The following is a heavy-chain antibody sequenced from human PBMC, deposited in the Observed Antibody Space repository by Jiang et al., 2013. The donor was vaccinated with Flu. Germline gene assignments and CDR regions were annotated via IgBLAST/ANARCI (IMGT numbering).Heavy chain of an antibody. J-gene: IGHJ4*02. D-gene: IGHD3-22*01. CDR2: IYHSGST. CDR1: GYSISSGYY. CDR3: ARAMYYYDSSAIDY. Sequence: GLVKPSETLSLTCAVSGYSISSGYYWGWIRQPPGKGLEWIGSIYHSGSTYYNPSLKSRVTVSVDTSKNQFSLKLSSVTAADTAVYYCARAMYYYDSSAIDYWGQGTLVTVSS. V-gene: IGHV4-38-2*01.